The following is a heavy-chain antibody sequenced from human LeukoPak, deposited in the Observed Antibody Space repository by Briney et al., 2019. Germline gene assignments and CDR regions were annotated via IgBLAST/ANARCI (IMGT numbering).Heavy chain of an antibody. CDR2: ICSSGSFM. V-gene: IGHV3-21*01. D-gene: IGHD3-22*01. CDR1: GFTFSGYN. J-gene: IGHJ3*01. Sequence: GGSLRLSCAASGFTFSGYNMNWVRQAPGKGLEWGSVICSSGSFMYYADSLKGRFTVSRDNAKNSLFLQMNSLRAEDTAVYYCARNYYDNTGYYRDAFDVWGQGTMVTVSS. CDR3: ARNYYDNTGYYRDAFDV.